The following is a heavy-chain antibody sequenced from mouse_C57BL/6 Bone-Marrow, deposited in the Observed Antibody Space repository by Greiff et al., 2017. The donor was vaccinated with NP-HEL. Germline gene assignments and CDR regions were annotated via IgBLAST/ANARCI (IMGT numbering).Heavy chain of an antibody. V-gene: IGHV1-64*01. Sequence: QVQLQQPGAELVKPGASVKLSCKASGYTFTSYWMHWVKQRPGQGLEWIGMIHPNSGSTNYNEKFKSKATLTVDKSSSTAYMQLSSLTSEDSAVYYCARGTYDYDEDYWYFDVWGTGTTVTVSS. D-gene: IGHD2-4*01. CDR3: ARGTYDYDEDYWYFDV. CDR1: GYTFTSYW. CDR2: IHPNSGST. J-gene: IGHJ1*03.